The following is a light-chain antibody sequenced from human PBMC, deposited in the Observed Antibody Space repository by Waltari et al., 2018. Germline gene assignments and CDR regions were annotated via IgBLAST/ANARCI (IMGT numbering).Light chain of an antibody. Sequence: QSVVTQPPSVSAAPGPKVTISCPRARSTLGNNYVAWYQRLPGTAPKRLIYDNNKRPSGIPDRFSGSKSGTSATLAIAGLQTGDEADYFCGAWDSSLSAGVFGGGTKLTVL. V-gene: IGLV1-51*01. J-gene: IGLJ2*01. CDR1: RSTLGNNY. CDR2: DNN. CDR3: GAWDSSLSAGV.